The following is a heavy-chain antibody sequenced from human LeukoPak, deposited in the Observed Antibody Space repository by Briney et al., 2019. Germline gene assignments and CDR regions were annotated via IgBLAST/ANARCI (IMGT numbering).Heavy chain of an antibody. J-gene: IGHJ6*02. CDR1: GYTFSSYA. CDR2: IIPIFGTA. Sequence: ASVKVSCKASGYTFSSYAISWVRQAPGQGLEWMGGIIPIFGTANSAQKFQGRVTITADESTSTAYMELSSLRSEDTAVYYCARVTAFPPYYYGMDVWGQGTTVTVSS. D-gene: IGHD5-18*01. V-gene: IGHV1-69*13. CDR3: ARVTAFPPYYYGMDV.